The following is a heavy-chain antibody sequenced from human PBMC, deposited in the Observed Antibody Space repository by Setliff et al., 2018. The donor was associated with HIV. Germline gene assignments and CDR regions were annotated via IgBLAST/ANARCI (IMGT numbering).Heavy chain of an antibody. CDR3: ARDVGVYDYVWGSYRQSGFDY. D-gene: IGHD3-16*02. Sequence: SETLSLTCTVSGGSINTYYWTWIRQSPGKGLEWIGYFYHSGSTNYNPSLKSRVSISVDTSKNEFSLNLNSTTAADTAVYYCARDVGVYDYVWGSYRQSGFDYWGQGTLVTVSS. V-gene: IGHV4-59*12. CDR1: GGSINTYY. CDR2: FYHSGST. J-gene: IGHJ4*02.